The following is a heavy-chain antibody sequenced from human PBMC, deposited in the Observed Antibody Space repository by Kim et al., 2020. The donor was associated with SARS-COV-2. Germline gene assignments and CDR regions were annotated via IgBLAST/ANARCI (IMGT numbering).Heavy chain of an antibody. CDR1: GFTFSSYA. CDR2: ISYDGSNK. V-gene: IGHV3-30*04. Sequence: GGSLRLSCAASGFTFSSYAMHWVRQAPGKGLEWVAVISYDGSNKYYADSVKGRFTISRDNSKNTLYLQMNSLRAEDTAVYYCARGGGGIAARPGPYYYYGMDVWGQGTTVTVSS. J-gene: IGHJ6*02. CDR3: ARGGGGIAARPGPYYYYGMDV. D-gene: IGHD6-6*01.